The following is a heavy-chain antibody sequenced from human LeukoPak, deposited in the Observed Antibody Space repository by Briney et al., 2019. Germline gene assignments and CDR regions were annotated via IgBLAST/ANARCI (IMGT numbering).Heavy chain of an antibody. Sequence: GRSLRLSCAASGFTFDDYAMHWVRQAPGKGLEWVSGISWNSGSIGYADSVKGRFTISRDNAKNSLYLQMNGLRAEDTALYYCAKDIVGATPHAFDIWGQGTMVTVSS. D-gene: IGHD1-26*01. V-gene: IGHV3-9*01. CDR1: GFTFDDYA. CDR2: ISWNSGSI. CDR3: AKDIVGATPHAFDI. J-gene: IGHJ3*02.